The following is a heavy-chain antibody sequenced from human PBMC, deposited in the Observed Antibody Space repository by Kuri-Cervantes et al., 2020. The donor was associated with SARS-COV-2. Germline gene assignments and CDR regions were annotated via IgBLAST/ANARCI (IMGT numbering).Heavy chain of an antibody. CDR2: TRYDGNNQ. CDR3: ARDSAAWLWGDACDV. D-gene: IGHD3-16*01. J-gene: IGHJ3*01. CDR1: GFIFSSHS. Sequence: GGSLRLSCAASGFIFSSHSMNWVRQAPGKGLEWVAFTRYDGNNQYYGDSVKGRFSISRDNSKNTLYLHMNSLRAEDTAVYFCARDSAAWLWGDACDVWGQGTMVTVSS. V-gene: IGHV3-30*02.